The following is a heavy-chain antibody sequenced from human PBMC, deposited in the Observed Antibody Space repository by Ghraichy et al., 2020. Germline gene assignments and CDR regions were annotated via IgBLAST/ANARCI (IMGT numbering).Heavy chain of an antibody. D-gene: IGHD3-16*02. CDR3: ARSSVPSYSFDD. J-gene: IGHJ4*02. CDR2: IYFSGIT. V-gene: IGHV4-31*03. CDR1: GGSISSGGYY. Sequence: SLNISCTVSGGSISSGGYYWSWIRQHPGKGLEWIGYIYFSGITYYNPSLKSRLIISLDTSKTQFSLKLTSVTAGDPAVDYCARSSVPSYSFDDWGQGTLVTVSS.